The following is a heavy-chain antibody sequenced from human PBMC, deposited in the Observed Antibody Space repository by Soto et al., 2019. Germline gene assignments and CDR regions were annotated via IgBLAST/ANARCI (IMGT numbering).Heavy chain of an antibody. CDR3: ARYSSSWYFDYYYYYGMDV. J-gene: IGHJ6*02. CDR1: GGSISSGGYS. CDR2: IYHSGST. V-gene: IGHV4-30-2*01. D-gene: IGHD6-13*01. Sequence: SETLSLTCAVSGGSISSGGYSWSWIRQPPGKGLEWIGYIYHSGSTYYNPSLKSRVTISVDRSKNQFSLKLSSVTAADTAVYYCARYSSSWYFDYYYYYGMDVWGQGTTVTVSS.